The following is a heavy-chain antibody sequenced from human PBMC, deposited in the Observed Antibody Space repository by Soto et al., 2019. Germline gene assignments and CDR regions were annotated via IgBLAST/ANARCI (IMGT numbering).Heavy chain of an antibody. J-gene: IGHJ4*02. CDR3: ARRSGGPNAQIDY. V-gene: IGHV5-51*01. Sequence: GESLKISCKCSGYPFTSYWIGWVRQMPGKGLGWLGIIYPGDSDTRYSPSFQGQVTISADKSISTAYLQWSSLKASDTAMYYCARRSGGPNAQIDYWGQGTLVTVSS. CDR2: IYPGDSDT. CDR1: GYPFTSYW. D-gene: IGHD2-8*02.